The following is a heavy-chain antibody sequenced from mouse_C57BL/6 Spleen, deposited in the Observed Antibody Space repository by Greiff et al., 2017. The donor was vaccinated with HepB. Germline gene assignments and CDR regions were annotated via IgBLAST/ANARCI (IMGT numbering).Heavy chain of an antibody. V-gene: IGHV1-63*01. J-gene: IGHJ1*03. D-gene: IGHD3-3*01. CDR3: AREGDPWYFDV. CDR2: IYPGGGYT. Sequence: QVQLQQSGAELVRPGTSVKMSCKASGYTFTNYWIGWAKQRPGHGLEWIGDIYPGGGYTNYNEKFKGKATLTADKSSSTAYMQFSCLTSEDSAIYYCAREGDPWYFDVWGTGTTVTVSS. CDR1: GYTFTNYW.